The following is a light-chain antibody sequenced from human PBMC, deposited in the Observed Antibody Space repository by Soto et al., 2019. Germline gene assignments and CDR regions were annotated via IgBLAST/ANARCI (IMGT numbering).Light chain of an antibody. Sequence: QSALTQPPSASGSPGQSVTISCTGTSNDVGGYNYVSWYQQHPGKAPKLMIYEVSYRPSGVSNRFSGPKSGNTASLTVSGLQAEDEADYYCSSKTSSGTLYVFGTGTQVTVL. V-gene: IGLV2-14*01. J-gene: IGLJ1*01. CDR1: SNDVGGYNY. CDR2: EVS. CDR3: SSKTSSGTLYV.